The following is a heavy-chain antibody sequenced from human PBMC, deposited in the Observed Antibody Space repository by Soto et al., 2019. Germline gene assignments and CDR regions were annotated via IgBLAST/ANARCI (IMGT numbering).Heavy chain of an antibody. J-gene: IGHJ6*03. Sequence: GGSLRLSCAASGFTFSSYAMSWVRQAPGKGLEWVSAISGSGGSTYYADSVKGRFTISRDNSKNTLYLQMNSLRAEDTAVYYCAKVPSGIAAAGRIEDYYYYYMDVWGKGTTVTVSS. CDR2: ISGSGGST. CDR3: AKVPSGIAAAGRIEDYYYYYMDV. CDR1: GFTFSSYA. V-gene: IGHV3-23*01. D-gene: IGHD6-13*01.